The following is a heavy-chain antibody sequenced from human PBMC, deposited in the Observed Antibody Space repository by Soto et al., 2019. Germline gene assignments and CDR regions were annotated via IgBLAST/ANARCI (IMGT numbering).Heavy chain of an antibody. Sequence: GGSLRLSCAASGFTFSSYGMHWVRQAPGKGLEWVAVISYDGSNKYYADSVKGRFTISRDNSKNTLYLQMNSLRAEDTAVYYCAKDQDFWLPDYYYYGMDVWGQGTTVTVSS. CDR3: AKDQDFWLPDYYYYGMDV. CDR1: GFTFSSYG. V-gene: IGHV3-30*18. J-gene: IGHJ6*02. D-gene: IGHD3-3*01. CDR2: ISYDGSNK.